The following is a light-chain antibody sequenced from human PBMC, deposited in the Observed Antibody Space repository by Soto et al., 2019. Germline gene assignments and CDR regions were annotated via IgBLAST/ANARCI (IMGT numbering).Light chain of an antibody. J-gene: IGKJ2*01. V-gene: IGKV1-5*01. Sequence: DIQMTQSPSTLSASVGDSVTITCRASQSINNWLAWHQQRPGKPPKLLIYDASNLQGGVPSRFSGRGSGTESTLTISSLQPDDFATYYCQQYKSYSPETFGQGTKLEI. CDR1: QSINNW. CDR2: DAS. CDR3: QQYKSYSPET.